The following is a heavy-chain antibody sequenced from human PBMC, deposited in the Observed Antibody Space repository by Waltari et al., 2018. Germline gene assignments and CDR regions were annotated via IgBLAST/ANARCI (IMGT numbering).Heavy chain of an antibody. CDR2: INPNSGGT. D-gene: IGHD2-2*01. CDR3: ARDHNIVVVPAAMDDAFDI. V-gene: IGHV1-2*02. Sequence: QVQLVQSGAEVKKPGASVKVSCKASGYTFTGYYMHWVRQAPGQGLEWMGWINPNSGGTNYAQNVQGRVTMTRDTSISTAYMELSRLRSDDTAVYYCARDHNIVVVPAAMDDAFDIWGQGTMVTVSS. J-gene: IGHJ3*02. CDR1: GYTFTGYY.